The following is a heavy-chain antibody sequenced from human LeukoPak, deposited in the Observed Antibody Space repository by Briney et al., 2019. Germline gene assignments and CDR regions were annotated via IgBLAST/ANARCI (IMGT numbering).Heavy chain of an antibody. D-gene: IGHD3-10*01. CDR2: TYYRSKWYN. CDR3: ARDPYLVRGVIRTSFDY. Sequence: SQTLSLTCDISGDSVSSNTAAWNWIRQSPWRGLEWLGRTYYRSKWYNDYAPSVKSRITINPDTSKNQFSLRLNSVTPEDTAVYYCARDPYLVRGVIRTSFDYWGLGILVTVSS. V-gene: IGHV6-1*01. J-gene: IGHJ4*02. CDR1: GDSVSSNTAA.